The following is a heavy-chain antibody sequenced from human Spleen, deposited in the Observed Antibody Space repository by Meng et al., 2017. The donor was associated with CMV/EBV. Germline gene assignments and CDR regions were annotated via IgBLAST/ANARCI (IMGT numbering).Heavy chain of an antibody. CDR1: GYTFTSYY. D-gene: IGHD2-2*01. CDR2: IHPYSGDT. V-gene: IGHV1-2*02. CDR3: ARDHVGYCSSSSSCLYVMDV. Sequence: ASVKVSCKASGYTFTSYYMHWVRQAPGQGLEWMGWIHPYSGDTKYAQKFQGRVTMTRDTSISTAYMELSRLRSDDTAVYYCARDHVGYCSSSSSCLYVMDVWGQGTTVTVSS. J-gene: IGHJ6*02.